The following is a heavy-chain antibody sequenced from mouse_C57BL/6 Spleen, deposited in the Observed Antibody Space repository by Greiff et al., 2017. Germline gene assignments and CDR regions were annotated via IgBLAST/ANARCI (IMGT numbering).Heavy chain of an antibody. Sequence: QVHVKQSGAELARPGASVKMSCKASGYTFTSYTLHWVKQRPGQGLEWIGYINPSNGYTKYNQKFKDKATLTADKSSSTAYMQLSSLTSEDSAVYYCAGYYGSSYDYAMDYWGQGTSVTVSS. CDR1: GYTFTSYT. CDR3: AGYYGSSYDYAMDY. D-gene: IGHD1-1*01. J-gene: IGHJ4*01. V-gene: IGHV1-4*01. CDR2: INPSNGYT.